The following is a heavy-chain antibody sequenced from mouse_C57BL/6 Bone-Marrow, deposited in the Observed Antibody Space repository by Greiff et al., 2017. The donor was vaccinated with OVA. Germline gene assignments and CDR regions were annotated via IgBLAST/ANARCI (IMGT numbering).Heavy chain of an antibody. V-gene: IGHV5-12*01. Sequence: EVHLVESGGGLVQPGGSLKLSCAASGFSFSDYYMYWVRQTPEKRLEWVAYISNGGGSTYYPDTVKGRFTISRDNAKNTLYLQMSRLKSEDTAMYYCARRGDGYSWFAYWGQGTLVTVSA. CDR2: ISNGGGST. CDR3: ARRGDGYSWFAY. D-gene: IGHD2-3*01. J-gene: IGHJ3*01. CDR1: GFSFSDYY.